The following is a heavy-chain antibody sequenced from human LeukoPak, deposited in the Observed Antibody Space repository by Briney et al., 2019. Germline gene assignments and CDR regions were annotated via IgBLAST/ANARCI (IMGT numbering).Heavy chain of an antibody. CDR2: IYYSGST. V-gene: IGHV4-59*01. D-gene: IGHD3-22*01. CDR3: AREGGGDYYDSSGWRAFDI. J-gene: IGHJ3*02. Sequence: PSETLSLTCTVSGGSISSYYWSWIRQPPGKGLEWIGYIYYSGSTNYNPSLKSRVTISVDTSKNQFSLKLSSVTAADTAVYYCAREGGGDYYDSSGWRAFDIWGQGTMVTVSS. CDR1: GGSISSYY.